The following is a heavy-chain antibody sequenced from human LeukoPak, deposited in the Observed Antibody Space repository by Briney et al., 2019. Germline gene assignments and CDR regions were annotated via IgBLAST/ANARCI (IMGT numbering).Heavy chain of an antibody. CDR2: IYRGGDP. CDR3: ARNSDYDSSGYVGY. CDR1: GFTVSSNY. D-gene: IGHD3-22*01. J-gene: IGHJ4*02. V-gene: IGHV3-53*01. Sequence: GGSLRLSCAASGFTVSSNYMNWVRQAPGKGLDWVSAIYRGGDPYYADSVKGRFTISRDNSKNTLYLQMNSLRAEDTAVYYCARNSDYDSSGYVGYWGQGTLVTVSS.